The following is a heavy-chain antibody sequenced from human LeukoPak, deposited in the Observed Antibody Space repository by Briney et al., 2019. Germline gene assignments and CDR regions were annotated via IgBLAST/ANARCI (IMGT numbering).Heavy chain of an antibody. J-gene: IGHJ6*03. V-gene: IGHV4-34*01. D-gene: IGHD4-11*01. CDR2: INHSGST. Sequence: NPSETLSLTCAVYGGSFSGYYWSWIRQPPGKGLEWIGEINHSGSTNYNPSLKSRVTISVDTSKNQFSLKLSSVTAADTAVYYCARDRGMTTGDYYYYYMDVWGKGTTVTVSS. CDR3: ARDRGMTTGDYYYYYMDV. CDR1: GGSFSGYY.